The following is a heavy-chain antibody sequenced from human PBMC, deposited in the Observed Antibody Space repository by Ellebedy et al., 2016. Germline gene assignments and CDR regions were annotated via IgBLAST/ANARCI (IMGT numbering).Heavy chain of an antibody. D-gene: IGHD2-2*01. CDR3: ARDRRWGRAMTPDYYYYMDV. CDR1: GGSISSGSYY. V-gene: IGHV4-61*02. Sequence: SETLSLXXTVSGGSISSGSYYWSWIRQPAGKGLEWIGRIYTSGSTNYNPSLKSRVTMSVDTSKNQFSLKLSSVTAADTAVYYCARDRRWGRAMTPDYYYYMDVWGKGTTVTVSS. J-gene: IGHJ6*03. CDR2: IYTSGST.